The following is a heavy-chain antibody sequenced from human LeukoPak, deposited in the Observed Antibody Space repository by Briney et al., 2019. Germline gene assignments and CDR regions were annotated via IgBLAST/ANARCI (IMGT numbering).Heavy chain of an antibody. J-gene: IGHJ4*02. CDR1: GFSFRYFA. Sequence: PGGSLGLSCVGSGFSFRYFAIHWVRQAPGKGLEYVSVINTDGRITYYADSVKGRFTISRDNSKNTVYLQMGSLRGDDMAVYYCARDLAGYFGFDYWGQGTLVTVSS. CDR3: ARDLAGYFGFDY. D-gene: IGHD3-9*01. V-gene: IGHV3-64*02. CDR2: INTDGRIT.